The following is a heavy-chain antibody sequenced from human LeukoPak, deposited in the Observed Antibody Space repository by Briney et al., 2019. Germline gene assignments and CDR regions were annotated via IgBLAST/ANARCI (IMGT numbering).Heavy chain of an antibody. J-gene: IGHJ6*03. Sequence: ASVKVSCKASGYTFTGYFMHWVRQAPGQGLEWMGWINPNSGGTNFAQKFQGRVTVTRDTSISTAYMELSRLRSDDTAVYYCARDRTYSGNDYYYYYYMDVWGKGTTVTVSS. CDR3: ARDRTYSGNDYYYYYYMDV. V-gene: IGHV1-2*02. CDR1: GYTFTGYF. D-gene: IGHD1-26*01. CDR2: INPNSGGT.